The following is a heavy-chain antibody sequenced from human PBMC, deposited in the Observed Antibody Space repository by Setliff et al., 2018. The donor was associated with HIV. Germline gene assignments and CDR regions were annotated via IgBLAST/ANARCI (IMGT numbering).Heavy chain of an antibody. J-gene: IGHJ4*02. D-gene: IGHD5-12*01. Sequence: PGGSLRLSCAASGFTFDDYGMNWVRQAPGKGLEWVSGINWNGGSTGYADSVKDRFTISRDNAKNTLYLQMNSLRAEDTGVYYCHSGYDTEEQSYFDYWGQGTLVTVSS. CDR3: HSGYDTEEQSYFDY. CDR1: GFTFDDYG. V-gene: IGHV3-20*04. CDR2: INWNGGST.